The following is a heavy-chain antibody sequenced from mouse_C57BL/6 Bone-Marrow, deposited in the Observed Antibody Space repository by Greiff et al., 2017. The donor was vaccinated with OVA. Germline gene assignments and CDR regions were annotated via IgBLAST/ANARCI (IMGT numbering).Heavy chain of an antibody. J-gene: IGHJ3*01. D-gene: IGHD2-4*01. CDR2: IDPNSGGT. CDR1: GYTFTSYW. CDR3: ARVTGYDSAWFAY. Sequence: VQLQQPGAELVKPGASVKLSCTASGYTFTSYWMHWVKQRPGRGLEWIGRIDPNSGGTKYHEKFKSKATMTVDKPSSTAYMQLSSLTSEDSAVYYCARVTGYDSAWFAYWGQGTLVTVSA. V-gene: IGHV1-72*01.